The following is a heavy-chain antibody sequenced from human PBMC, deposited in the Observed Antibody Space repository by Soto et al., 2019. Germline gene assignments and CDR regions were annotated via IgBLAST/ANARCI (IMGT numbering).Heavy chain of an antibody. CDR3: TRDASRDSSARGWFDP. Sequence: GGSLRLSCAASGFTFRSFTMNWVRQAPGKGLEWVSTISSNSAYIYYTDALRGRFTISRDNAKNSLYLQMNSLRAEDTAVYYCTRDASRDSSARGWFDPWGPGTLVTVSS. D-gene: IGHD6-13*01. V-gene: IGHV3-21*01. J-gene: IGHJ5*02. CDR1: GFTFRSFT. CDR2: ISSNSAYI.